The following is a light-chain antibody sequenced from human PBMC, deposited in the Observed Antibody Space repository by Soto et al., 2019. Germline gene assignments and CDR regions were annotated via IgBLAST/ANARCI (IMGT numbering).Light chain of an antibody. Sequence: QSVLTQPPSMSGAPGQRVTISCTGSSSNIGAGYDVHWYQQLPGTAPKLLIYGNSNRPSGVPDRFSGSKSGTSASLAITGLQAKDEADYYCQSYDSSLSGSVVFGGGTKLTVL. V-gene: IGLV1-40*01. CDR3: QSYDSSLSGSVV. J-gene: IGLJ2*01. CDR1: SSNIGAGYD. CDR2: GNS.